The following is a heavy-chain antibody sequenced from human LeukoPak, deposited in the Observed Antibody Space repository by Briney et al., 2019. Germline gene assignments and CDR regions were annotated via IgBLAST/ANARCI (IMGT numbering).Heavy chain of an antibody. CDR3: TTSPQWLEN. CDR1: GFSFSHAW. D-gene: IGHD6-19*01. Sequence: GGSLRLSCAASGFSFSHAWMTWVRQAPGKGLEWIGRIQSETDGGTTDYAAPVKGRFTISRDDSKYMLYLQMNSLKNEDTAVYYCTTSPQWLENWGQGTLVTVSP. CDR2: IQSETDGGTT. V-gene: IGHV3-15*01. J-gene: IGHJ4*02.